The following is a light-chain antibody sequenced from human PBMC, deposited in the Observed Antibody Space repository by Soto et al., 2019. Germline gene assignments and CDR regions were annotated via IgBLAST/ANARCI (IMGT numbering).Light chain of an antibody. CDR2: GAS. J-gene: IGKJ1*01. CDR1: QSVRSN. CDR3: QKYVTSSWK. Sequence: EIVITQSPVTLSMSPGDRATRSCRASQSVRSNLAWFQQKPGQAPRLLIYGASTRATGIPARFSGSGSGTDFTLTISRLDLEDSAFYYCQKYVTSSWKFGQGTKVDIK. V-gene: IGKV3-15*01.